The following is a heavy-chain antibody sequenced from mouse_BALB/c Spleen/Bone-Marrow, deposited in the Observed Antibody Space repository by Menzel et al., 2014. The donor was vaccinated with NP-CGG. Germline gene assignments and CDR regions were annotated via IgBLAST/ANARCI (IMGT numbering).Heavy chain of an antibody. CDR2: INPDSSTI. D-gene: IGHD1-1*01. CDR1: GFDFSRYW. CDR3: ARLYYYGLQDY. J-gene: IGHJ2*01. Sequence: EVQGVESGGGLVQPGGSLKLSCAASGFDFSRYWMSWVRQAPGKGLEWIGEINPDSSTINYTPSLKDKFIISRDNAKNTPYLQMSKVRSEDTALYYCARLYYYGLQDYWGQGTTLTVSS. V-gene: IGHV4-1*02.